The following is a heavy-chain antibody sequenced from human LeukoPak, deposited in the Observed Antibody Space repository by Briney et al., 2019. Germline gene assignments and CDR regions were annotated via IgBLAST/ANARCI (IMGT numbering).Heavy chain of an antibody. CDR2: IIPIFGTA. CDR1: GGTFSSYA. J-gene: IGHJ6*02. CDR3: AMKTTSGSYGDYYYYYGMDV. D-gene: IGHD1-26*01. V-gene: IGHV1-69*13. Sequence: VASVKVSCKASGGTFSSYAISWVRQAPGQGLVWMGGIIPIFGTANYAQKFQGRVTITADESTSTAYMELSSLRSEDTAVYYCAMKTTSGSYGDYYYYYGMDVWGQGTTVTVSS.